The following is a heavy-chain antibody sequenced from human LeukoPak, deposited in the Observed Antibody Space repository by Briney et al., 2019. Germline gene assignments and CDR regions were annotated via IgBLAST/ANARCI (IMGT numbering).Heavy chain of an antibody. CDR3: ARYCGGDCYQYYFDY. D-gene: IGHD2-21*02. J-gene: IGHJ4*02. Sequence: GGSLRLSCAASGFTFSSYGMHWVRQAPGKGLEWVAVIWYDGSNKYYADSVKGRFTISRDNSKNTLYLQMNSLRAEDTAVYYCARYCGGDCYQYYFDYWGQGTLVTVSS. CDR1: GFTFSSYG. CDR2: IWYDGSNK. V-gene: IGHV3-33*01.